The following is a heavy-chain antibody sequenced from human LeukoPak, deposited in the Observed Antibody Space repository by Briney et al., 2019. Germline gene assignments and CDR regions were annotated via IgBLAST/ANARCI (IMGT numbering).Heavy chain of an antibody. CDR1: GGSMSSYY. V-gene: IGHV4-59*12. J-gene: IGHJ4*02. Sequence: SETLSLTCTVSGGSMSSYYWSWIRQSPGKGLEWIAYIHDSGSTNYSPSLKSRVTISVDTSKNQFSLELSSVTAADTAVYYCVRDIAAAGGFDYWGQGTLVTVSS. CDR3: VRDIAAAGGFDY. D-gene: IGHD6-13*01. CDR2: IHDSGST.